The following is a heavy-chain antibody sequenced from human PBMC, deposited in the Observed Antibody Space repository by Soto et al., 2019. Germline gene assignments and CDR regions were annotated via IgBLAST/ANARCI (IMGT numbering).Heavy chain of an antibody. CDR3: ARVPFVGYFDWLDP. J-gene: IGHJ5*02. V-gene: IGHV4-59*01. Sequence: TSETLSLTCSVSGASISSYYWTWIRQPPGGGLEWIGYMHHTQGTNDNPSLRGRVHMSIDTSMNQFSLRLTSVTAADTAVYYCARVPFVGYFDWLDPWGHGTPVTVSS. CDR2: MHHTQGT. CDR1: GASISSYY. D-gene: IGHD3-9*01.